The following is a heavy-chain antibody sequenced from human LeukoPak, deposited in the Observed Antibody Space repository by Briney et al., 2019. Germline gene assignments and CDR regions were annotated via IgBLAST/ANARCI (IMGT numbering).Heavy chain of an antibody. D-gene: IGHD3-3*01. J-gene: IGHJ5*02. Sequence: PSETLSLTCAVYGGSFSGYYWSWIRQPPGKGLEWIGEINHSGSTNYNPSLKSRVTISVDTSKNQFSLKLSSVTAADTAVYYCARGPPLAGVLRFLEWPPRWFDPWGQGTLVTVSS. CDR3: ARGPPLAGVLRFLEWPPRWFDP. CDR1: GGSFSGYY. V-gene: IGHV4-34*01. CDR2: INHSGST.